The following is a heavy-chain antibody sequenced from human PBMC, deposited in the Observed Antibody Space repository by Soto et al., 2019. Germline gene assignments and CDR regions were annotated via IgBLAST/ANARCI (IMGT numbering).Heavy chain of an antibody. CDR2: ISSGSVYI. Sequence: PGGSLRLSCTASGFTFNNYAMTWVRQAPGKGLEWVASISSGSVYIDFADSVKGRFTISRDDVTNSVSLQMDSLRVEDTGIYYCARYDAFKAFDLWGQGTMVTVSS. V-gene: IGHV3-21*06. CDR1: GFTFNNYA. D-gene: IGHD1-1*01. CDR3: ARYDAFKAFDL. J-gene: IGHJ3*01.